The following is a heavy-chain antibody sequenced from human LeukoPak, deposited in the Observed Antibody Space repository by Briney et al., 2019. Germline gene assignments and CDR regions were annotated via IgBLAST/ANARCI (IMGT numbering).Heavy chain of an antibody. J-gene: IGHJ6*02. Sequence: SETLSLTCTVSGGSISSGSYYWSWIRQPAGKGLEWIGRIYTSGSTNYNPSLKSRVAISVDTSKNQFSLKLSSVTAADTAVYYCARQKWEQQGRDYYFNGLDVWGPGTTVIVSS. CDR2: IYTSGST. V-gene: IGHV4-61*02. CDR1: GGSISSGSYY. CDR3: ARQKWEQQGRDYYFNGLDV. D-gene: IGHD1/OR15-1a*01.